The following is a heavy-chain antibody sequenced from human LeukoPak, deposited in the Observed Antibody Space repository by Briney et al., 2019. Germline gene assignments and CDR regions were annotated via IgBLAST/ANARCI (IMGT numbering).Heavy chain of an antibody. CDR3: GTRLSNAAFDY. D-gene: IGHD6-25*01. V-gene: IGHV1-2*02. CDR2: INPNTGDT. J-gene: IGHJ4*02. CDR1: GYTFTGYY. Sequence: ASVKVSCKAFGYTFTGYYMHWVRQAPGQGLEWMGWINPNTGDTKYAQKFQGRVTMTRDTSISTAYMELNRLRSDDTAVYYCGTRLSNAAFDYWGQGSPVTVSS.